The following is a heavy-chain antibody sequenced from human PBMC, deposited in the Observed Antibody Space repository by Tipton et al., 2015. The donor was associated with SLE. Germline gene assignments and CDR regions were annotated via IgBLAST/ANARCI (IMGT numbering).Heavy chain of an antibody. CDR1: GGSFSGYY. V-gene: IGHV4-34*01. D-gene: IGHD1-1*01. Sequence: TLSLTCAVYGGSFSGYYWSWIRQPPGKGLEWIGEINHSGSTNYNPSLKSRVTISVDTSKNQFSLKLSSVTAADTAVYYCARSWNGPLDLWGRGTLVTVSS. CDR3: ARSWNGPLDL. CDR2: INHSGST. J-gene: IGHJ2*01.